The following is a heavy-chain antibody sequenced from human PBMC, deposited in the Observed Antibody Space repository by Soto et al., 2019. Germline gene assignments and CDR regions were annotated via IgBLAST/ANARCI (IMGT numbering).Heavy chain of an antibody. V-gene: IGHV1-69*13. CDR1: GGTFSSYA. Sequence: SVKVSCKASGGTFSSYAISWVRQAPGQGLEWMGGIIPIFGTANYAQKFQGRVTITADESTSTAYMELSSLRSEDTAVYYCASNDYMEYYYGMDVWGQGTTVTVSS. CDR3: ASNDYMEYYYGMDV. CDR2: IIPIFGTA. D-gene: IGHD4-4*01. J-gene: IGHJ6*02.